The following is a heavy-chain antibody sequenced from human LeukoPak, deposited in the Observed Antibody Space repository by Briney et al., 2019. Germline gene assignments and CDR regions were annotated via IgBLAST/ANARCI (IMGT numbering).Heavy chain of an antibody. J-gene: IGHJ4*02. CDR2: LSGSGGGP. D-gene: IGHD6-13*01. CDR3: ANALGGGNTWYYFDC. Sequence: GGSLRLSCAASGFTFSSYVMSWVRQAQGKGLEWVSSLSGSGGGPNYANSVKGRFTISRDNSKNTLYPQMNSLRAEDTAVYFCANALGGGNTWYYFDCWGQGTLVTVSS. CDR1: GFTFSSYV. V-gene: IGHV3-23*01.